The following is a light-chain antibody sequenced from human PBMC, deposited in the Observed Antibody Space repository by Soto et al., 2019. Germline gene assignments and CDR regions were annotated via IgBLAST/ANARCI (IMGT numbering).Light chain of an antibody. Sequence: QSALAQPASVSGSPGQSITISCTGTSSDVGAYNFVSWYQQHPGTAPKLISYEVSNRPSGVSNRFSASKSGNSASLTISGLQADDEADYYCSSYTTSTTVVFSGGTKVTVL. CDR1: SSDVGAYNF. J-gene: IGLJ2*01. V-gene: IGLV2-14*01. CDR3: SSYTTSTTVV. CDR2: EVS.